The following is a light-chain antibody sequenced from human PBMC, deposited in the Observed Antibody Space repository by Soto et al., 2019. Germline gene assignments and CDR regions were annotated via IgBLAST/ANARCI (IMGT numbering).Light chain of an antibody. CDR2: AAA. V-gene: IGKV1-16*01. Sequence: DIQMTQSPSSLSASVGARVTITCRASQDIDYSLGWFQQRPGKPPRSLIYAAATLQSGVPSRFSGSGYGTHFTLTISSLQPEDFGTYYCQQYNSDPRTFGQGTKVEIK. CDR1: QDIDYS. CDR3: QQYNSDPRT. J-gene: IGKJ1*01.